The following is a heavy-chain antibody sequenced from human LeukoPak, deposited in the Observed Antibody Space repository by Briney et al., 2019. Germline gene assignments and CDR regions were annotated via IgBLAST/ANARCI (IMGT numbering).Heavy chain of an antibody. J-gene: IGHJ4*02. CDR3: AGNSPNYYGSGSYYKPFDY. CDR2: IYSGGST. Sequence: AGGSLRLSCAASGFTVSSNYMSWVRQAPGKGLEWVSVIYSGGSTYYADSVKGRFTISRDNSKNTLYLQMNSLRAEDTAVYYCAGNSPNYYGSGSYYKPFDYWGQGTLVTVSS. CDR1: GFTVSSNY. V-gene: IGHV3-66*01. D-gene: IGHD3-10*01.